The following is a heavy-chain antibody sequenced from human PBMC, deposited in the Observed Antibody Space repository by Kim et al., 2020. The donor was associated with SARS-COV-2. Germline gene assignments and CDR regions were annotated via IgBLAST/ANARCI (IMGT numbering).Heavy chain of an antibody. J-gene: IGHJ6*02. CDR1: GFTFSSYG. CDR2: ISYDGSNK. V-gene: IGHV3-33*05. Sequence: GGSLRLSCAASGFTFSSYGMHWVRQAPGKGLEWVAVISYDGSNKYYADSVKGRFTISRDNSKNTLYLQMNSLRAEDTAVYYCARDLRYIDWLLDPRIYYYYGMDVWGQGTTVTVSS. CDR3: ARDLRYIDWLLDPRIYYYYGMDV. D-gene: IGHD3-9*01.